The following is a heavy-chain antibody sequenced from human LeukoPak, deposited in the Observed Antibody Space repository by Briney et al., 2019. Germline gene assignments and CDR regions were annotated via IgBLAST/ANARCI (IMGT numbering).Heavy chain of an antibody. CDR1: GFTFSEHY. J-gene: IGHJ4*02. Sequence: GGSLRLSCVASGFTFSEHYMDWVRQAPGKGLEWVAVISYDGSNKYYADSVKGRFTISRDNSKNTLYLQMNSLRAEDTAVYYCARDHHYGDYLDYWGQGTLVTVSS. CDR3: ARDHHYGDYLDY. D-gene: IGHD4-17*01. CDR2: ISYDGSNK. V-gene: IGHV3-30-3*01.